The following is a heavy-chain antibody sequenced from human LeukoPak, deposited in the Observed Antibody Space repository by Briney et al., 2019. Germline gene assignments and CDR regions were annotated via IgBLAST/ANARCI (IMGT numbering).Heavy chain of an antibody. V-gene: IGHV3-30*03. D-gene: IGHD7-27*01. CDR1: GFTFSSCG. Sequence: PGGSLRLSCAASGFTFSSCGMHWVRQARGKGLEWVAVISYDGSNKYYADSVKGRFTISRDNAKNSLYLQMNSLRAEDTAVYYCARDLIWGSRNAFHIWGQGTMVTVSS. CDR3: ARDLIWGSRNAFHI. CDR2: ISYDGSNK. J-gene: IGHJ3*02.